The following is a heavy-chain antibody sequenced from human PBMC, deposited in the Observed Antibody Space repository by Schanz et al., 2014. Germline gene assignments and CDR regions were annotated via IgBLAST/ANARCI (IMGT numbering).Heavy chain of an antibody. D-gene: IGHD3-16*01. CDR2: ISSSGST. CDR3: ARGTPFLCDY. Sequence: EVQLVESGGGLIQPGGSLRLSCAASGYTVSSNYMSWVRQAPGKGLEWVSGISSSGSTYYADSVKGRFTISRDNSKNTLYLQMNSLRAEDTAVYYCARGTPFLCDYWGQGTLVTVST. J-gene: IGHJ4*02. CDR1: GYTVSSNY. V-gene: IGHV3-53*01.